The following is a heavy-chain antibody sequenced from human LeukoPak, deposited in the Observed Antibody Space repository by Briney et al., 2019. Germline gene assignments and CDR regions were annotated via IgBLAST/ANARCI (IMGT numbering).Heavy chain of an antibody. V-gene: IGHV4-34*01. CDR1: GGSFSGYY. D-gene: IGHD3-10*01. Sequence: SETLSLTCAVYGGSFSGYYWSWIRQPPGKGLEWIGEINHSGSTNYNPSLKSRVTISVDTSKNQFSLKLSSVTAADTAVYYCARHQSLLWFSYNWFDPWGQGTLVTVSS. CDR2: INHSGST. CDR3: ARHQSLLWFSYNWFDP. J-gene: IGHJ5*02.